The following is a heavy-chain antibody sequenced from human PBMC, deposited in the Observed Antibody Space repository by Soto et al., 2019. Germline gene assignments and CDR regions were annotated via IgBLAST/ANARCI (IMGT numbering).Heavy chain of an antibody. D-gene: IGHD2-15*01. CDR3: ARDGGHCSGGSCYAVDY. J-gene: IGHJ4*02. CDR1: GYTFTSCY. CDR2: INPSGGST. V-gene: IGHV1-46*01. Sequence: ASVKVSCKASGYTFTSCYMHWVRQAPGQGLEWMGIINPSGGSTSYAQKFQGRVTMTRDTSTSTVYMELSSLRSEDTAVYYCARDGGHCSGGSCYAVDYWGQGTLVTVSS.